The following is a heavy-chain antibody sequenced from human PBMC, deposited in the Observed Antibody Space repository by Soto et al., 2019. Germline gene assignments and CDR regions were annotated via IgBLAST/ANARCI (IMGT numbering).Heavy chain of an antibody. J-gene: IGHJ4*02. CDR2: ISGGGDTT. Sequence: EVQLLESGGGLVQPGGSVRLSCAASGFTFNNYAMTWVRQAPGKGLEWVSAISGGGDTTSYADSVKGRFTVSRDGSKNTLYLQMSSLRAEDTALYYCAKGRGGSGSLTPRVDFWGQRTLVTVSS. D-gene: IGHD3-10*01. CDR1: GFTFNNYA. V-gene: IGHV3-23*01. CDR3: AKGRGGSGSLTPRVDF.